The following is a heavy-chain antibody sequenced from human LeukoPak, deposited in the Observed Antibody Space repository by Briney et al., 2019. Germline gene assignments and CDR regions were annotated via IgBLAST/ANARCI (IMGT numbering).Heavy chain of an antibody. CDR1: GFTFSNAW. V-gene: IGHV3-15*01. J-gene: IGHJ6*03. CDR3: TTDPALVTAYYYYYYMDV. CDR2: IKSKTDGGTT. D-gene: IGHD1-20*01. Sequence: GGSLRLSCAASGFTFSNAWMSWVRQAPGKGLEWVGRIKSKTDGGTTDYAAPVKGRFTISRDDSKNTLYLQMNSLKTEDTAVYYCTTDPALVTAYYYYYYMDVWGKGITVTISS.